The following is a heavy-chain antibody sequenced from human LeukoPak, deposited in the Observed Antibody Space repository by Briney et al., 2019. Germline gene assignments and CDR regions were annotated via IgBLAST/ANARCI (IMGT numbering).Heavy chain of an antibody. CDR1: GFTFSDHI. V-gene: IGHV3-48*01. CDR3: VRQFAS. J-gene: IGHJ4*02. Sequence: GGSLRLSCAASGFTFSDHIMNWVRQLPGKRLEWVAYVSGSGSTVYYADFVKGRFTISRDNGKSSLYLQMNSLRVEDTALYYCVRQFASWGQGTLVTVSS. CDR2: VSGSGSTV.